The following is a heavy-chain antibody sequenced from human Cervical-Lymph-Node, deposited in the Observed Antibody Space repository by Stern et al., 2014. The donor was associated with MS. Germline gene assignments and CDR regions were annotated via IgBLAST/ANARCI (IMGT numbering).Heavy chain of an antibody. D-gene: IGHD3-10*01. J-gene: IGHJ4*02. CDR2: IIPIFGTA. V-gene: IGHV1-69*01. Sequence: VQLVESGAEVKKPGSSVKVSCKASGGTFSSYAISWVRQAPGQGLEWMGGIIPIFGTANYAQKFQGRVTITADESTSTAYMELSSLRSEDTAVYYCARTYYYGSGSYSHFDYWGQGTLVTVSS. CDR1: GGTFSSYA. CDR3: ARTYYYGSGSYSHFDY.